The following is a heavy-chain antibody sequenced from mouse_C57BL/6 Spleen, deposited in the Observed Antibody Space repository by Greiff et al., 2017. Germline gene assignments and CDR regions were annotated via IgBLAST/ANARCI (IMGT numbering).Heavy chain of an antibody. Sequence: DVKLQESGGGLVKPGGSLKLSCAASGFTFSDYGMHWVRQAPEKGLEWVAYISSGSSTIYYADTVKGRFTISRDNAKNTLFLQMTSLRSEDTAMYYCARPTGTWAMDYWGQGTSVTVSS. CDR2: ISSGSSTI. CDR1: GFTFSDYG. D-gene: IGHD4-1*02. CDR3: ARPTGTWAMDY. J-gene: IGHJ4*01. V-gene: IGHV5-17*01.